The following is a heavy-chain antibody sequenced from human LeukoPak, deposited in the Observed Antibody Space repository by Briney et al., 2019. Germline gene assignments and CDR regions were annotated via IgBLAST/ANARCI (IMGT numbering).Heavy chain of an antibody. CDR1: GFTFSSYE. D-gene: IGHD6-6*01. CDR2: ISSSGSSI. V-gene: IGHV3-48*03. J-gene: IGHJ4*02. Sequence: GGSLRLSCAASGFTFSSYEMNWVRQAPGKGLEWVSYISSSGSSIYYADSVKGRFTISRDNAKNSLYLQMNSLRAEDTAVYYCATALVPDDYWGQGTLVTVSS. CDR3: ATALVPDDY.